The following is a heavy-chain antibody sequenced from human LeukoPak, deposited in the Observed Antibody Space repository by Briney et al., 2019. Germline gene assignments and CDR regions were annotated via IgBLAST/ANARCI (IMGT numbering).Heavy chain of an antibody. Sequence: PGGSLRLSCAASGFTFSSYAMSWVRQAPGKGLEWVSAISGSGGSTYYADSVKGRFTISRDNSKNTLYLQMNSLRAGGTAVYYCANRDDYVDYWGQGTLVTVSS. D-gene: IGHD5-24*01. J-gene: IGHJ4*02. V-gene: IGHV3-23*01. CDR2: ISGSGGST. CDR3: ANRDDYVDY. CDR1: GFTFSSYA.